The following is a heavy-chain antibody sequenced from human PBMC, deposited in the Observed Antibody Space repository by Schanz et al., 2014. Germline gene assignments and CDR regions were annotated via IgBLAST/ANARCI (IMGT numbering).Heavy chain of an antibody. CDR2: IIPSGGST. CDR1: GGTFSSST. V-gene: IGHV1-69*08. CDR3: ARGIPYCSSTSCSGLDAYDV. D-gene: IGHD2-2*01. Sequence: QVQLVQSGAEVKKPGSSVKVSCKASGGTFSSSTLTWVRQAPGQGLEWMGRIIPSGGSTSYAQKFQGRVTMTRDTSTSTVYMELSSLRSEDAAVYYCARGIPYCSSTSCSGLDAYDVWGQGTLVTVSS. J-gene: IGHJ3*01.